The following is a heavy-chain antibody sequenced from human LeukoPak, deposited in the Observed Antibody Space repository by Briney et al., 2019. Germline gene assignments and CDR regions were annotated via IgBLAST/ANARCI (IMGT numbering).Heavy chain of an antibody. Sequence: GGSLRLSCAVSGFTFSSYSMNWVRQAPGKGLEWVSSISSSSSYIYYADSVKGRFTISRDNAKNSLYLQMNSLRAEVTAVYYCARDYYYYDSSGYYYWGQGTLVTVSS. CDR1: GFTFSSYS. V-gene: IGHV3-21*01. J-gene: IGHJ4*02. CDR3: ARDYYYYDSSGYYY. D-gene: IGHD3-22*01. CDR2: ISSSSSYI.